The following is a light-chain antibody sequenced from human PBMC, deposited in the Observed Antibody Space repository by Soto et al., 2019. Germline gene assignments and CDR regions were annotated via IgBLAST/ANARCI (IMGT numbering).Light chain of an antibody. CDR3: QQSYSTPHT. J-gene: IGKJ4*01. V-gene: IGKV1-39*01. CDR1: QSISSY. Sequence: DIPMSESPSSLSASLGDRFTITCRASQSISSYLNWYQQKPGKAPKILIYAASSLQSGVPSRFSGSGSGTDFTLTISSLQPEDFATYYCQQSYSTPHTFGGGTKVDIK. CDR2: AAS.